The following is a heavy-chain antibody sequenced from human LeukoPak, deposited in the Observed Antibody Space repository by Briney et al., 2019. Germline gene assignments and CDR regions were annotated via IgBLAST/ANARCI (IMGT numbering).Heavy chain of an antibody. V-gene: IGHV4-30-2*02. CDR1: GGPIRSGGYS. CDR3: ARSTQDSSTSFDF. Sequence: SETLSLTCAVSGGPIRSGGYSWSWIRQPPGKGLEWIGYIYHSGSTNYNPSLKSRVTISVDRSKNQFSLRLRSVTAADTAMYFCARSTQDSSTSFDFWGQGTLVTVSS. J-gene: IGHJ4*02. CDR2: IYHSGST. D-gene: IGHD6-19*01.